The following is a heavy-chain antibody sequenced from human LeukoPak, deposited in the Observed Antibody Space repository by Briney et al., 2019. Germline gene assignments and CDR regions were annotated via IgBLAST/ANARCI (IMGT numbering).Heavy chain of an antibody. CDR3: ARVGPAATYYFGSGNFYYYYMDV. Sequence: SETLSLTCTVSGGSISSYYWSWIRQPPGKGLEWIGYIYYSGSTNYNPSLKSRVTISVDTSKNQFSLKLNSVTAADTAVYYCARVGPAATYYFGSGNFYYYYMDVWGKGTTVTISS. V-gene: IGHV4-59*01. D-gene: IGHD3-10*01. CDR2: IYYSGST. CDR1: GGSISSYY. J-gene: IGHJ6*03.